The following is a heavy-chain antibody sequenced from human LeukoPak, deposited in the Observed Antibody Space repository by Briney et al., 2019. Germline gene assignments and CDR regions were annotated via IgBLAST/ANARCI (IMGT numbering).Heavy chain of an antibody. J-gene: IGHJ4*02. Sequence: GASVKVSCKASGYTFTSYDVNWVRQATGQGLEWMGWMNPNSGNTGYAQKFQGRVTMTRNTSISTAYMGLSSLRSEDTAVYYCARGAGWVAGTNDYWGQGTLVTVSS. CDR1: GYTFTSYD. D-gene: IGHD6-19*01. CDR3: ARGAGWVAGTNDY. CDR2: MNPNSGNT. V-gene: IGHV1-8*01.